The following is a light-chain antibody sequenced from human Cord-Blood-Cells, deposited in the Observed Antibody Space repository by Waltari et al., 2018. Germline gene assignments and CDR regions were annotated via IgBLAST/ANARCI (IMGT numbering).Light chain of an antibody. Sequence: EIVLTQSPATLSLSPGERATLSCRASQSVSSYLAWYQQKPGQAPRLLIFDASNRATGSPASFSGSGSGTYFTLTISVLEPEDFAVYCCEQRSNWPITCGQGTRLEI. J-gene: IGKJ5*01. CDR1: QSVSSY. V-gene: IGKV3-11*01. CDR2: DAS. CDR3: EQRSNWPIT.